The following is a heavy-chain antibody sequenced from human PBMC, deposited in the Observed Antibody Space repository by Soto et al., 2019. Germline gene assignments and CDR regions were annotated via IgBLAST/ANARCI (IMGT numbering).Heavy chain of an antibody. Sequence: GGSLRLSCAASGFTFSSYSMNWVRQAPGKGLEWVSYISSSSSTIYYAASVKGRFTISRDNAKNSLYLQMNSLRDEDAAVYYCARDRLAMIVDAFDIWGQGTMVTVSS. CDR2: ISSSSSTI. V-gene: IGHV3-48*02. CDR3: ARDRLAMIVDAFDI. J-gene: IGHJ3*02. D-gene: IGHD3-22*01. CDR1: GFTFSSYS.